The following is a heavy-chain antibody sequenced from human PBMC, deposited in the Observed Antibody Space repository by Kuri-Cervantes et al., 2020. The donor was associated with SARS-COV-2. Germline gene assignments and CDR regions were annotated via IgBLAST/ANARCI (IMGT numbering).Heavy chain of an antibody. CDR1: GFTFSSYD. CDR3: ASHVGKHGYFQH. J-gene: IGHJ1*01. Sequence: GESLKISCAASGFTFSSYDMHWVRQATGKGLEWVSAIGTAGDPYYPGSVTGRFTISRENAKNSLYLQMNSLRAGDTAVYYCASHVGKHGYFQHWGQGTLVTVTS. D-gene: IGHD1-14*01. CDR2: IGTAGDP. V-gene: IGHV3-13*05.